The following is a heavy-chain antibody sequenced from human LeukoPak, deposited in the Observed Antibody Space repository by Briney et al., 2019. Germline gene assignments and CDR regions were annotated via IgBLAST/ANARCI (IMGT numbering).Heavy chain of an antibody. V-gene: IGHV4-61*05. Sequence: PSETLSLTCAVSGASISGSGYYLGWIRQPPGKGLEWIGEINHSGSTNYNPSLKSRVTMSVDTSKNQFSLKLSSVTAADTAVYYCARVNYYYYYMDVWGKGTTVTISS. CDR2: INHSGST. CDR3: ARVNYYYYYMDV. CDR1: GASISGSGYY. J-gene: IGHJ6*03.